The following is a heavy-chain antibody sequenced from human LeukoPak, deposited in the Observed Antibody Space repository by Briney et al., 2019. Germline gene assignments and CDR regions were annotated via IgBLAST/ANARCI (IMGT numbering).Heavy chain of an antibody. Sequence: GGSLRLSCAASGFSFSSYSMNWVRQAPGKGLEWVSSISSSKSYIYYADSVKGRFTIPRDNAKNSLYLEMTSLRAKDTAVYYCASGSPAGDYWGQGTLVTVSS. CDR3: ASGSPAGDY. J-gene: IGHJ4*02. D-gene: IGHD1-26*01. CDR2: ISSSKSYI. CDR1: GFSFSSYS. V-gene: IGHV3-21*01.